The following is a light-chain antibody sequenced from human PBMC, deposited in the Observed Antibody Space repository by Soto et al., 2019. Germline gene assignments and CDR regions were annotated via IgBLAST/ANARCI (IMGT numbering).Light chain of an antibody. V-gene: IGLV2-8*01. CDR1: SSDIRDSNY. CDR3: GSKAGSDKHVV. CDR2: EVT. Sequence: QSALSQPPSASGSPGQSVTISCSGISSDIRDSNYVSWYQQHPGKAPKLVVSEVTKRPSGVPDRFSGPRSGTTAFLTISGLQTEDEADYYCGSKAGSDKHVVFGGGTQLTVL. J-gene: IGLJ2*01.